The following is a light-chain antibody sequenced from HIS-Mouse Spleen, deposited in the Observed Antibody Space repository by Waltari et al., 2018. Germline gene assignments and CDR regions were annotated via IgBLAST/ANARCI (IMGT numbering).Light chain of an antibody. CDR3: QQYGSSPPWT. V-gene: IGKV1-5*03. Sequence: DIQMTQSPSTLSASVGDRVTITCRASQSISSWLAWYQQKPGKAPKLLIYKASSLESGVPSRFSGSGSGTEFTLTISSLQPEDFAVYYCQQYGSSPPWTFGQGTKVEIK. J-gene: IGKJ1*01. CDR2: KAS. CDR1: QSISSW.